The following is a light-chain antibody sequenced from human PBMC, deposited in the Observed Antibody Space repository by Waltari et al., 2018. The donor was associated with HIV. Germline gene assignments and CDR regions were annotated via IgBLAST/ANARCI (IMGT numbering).Light chain of an antibody. J-gene: IGLJ3*02. V-gene: IGLV6-57*04. CDR1: RGSISSNY. Sequence: NFMLTQPHSVSESPGKTVTISCTRSRGSISSNYVHWYQQRPGSVPSSVIYEDNRRPSGVPDRFSGSIDSSSNSASLTISGLKTDDEADYYCQSYSDTSFWVFGGGTKVTVL. CDR3: QSYSDTSFWV. CDR2: EDN.